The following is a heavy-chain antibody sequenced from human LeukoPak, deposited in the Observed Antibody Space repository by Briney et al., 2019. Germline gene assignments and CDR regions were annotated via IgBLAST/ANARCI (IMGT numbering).Heavy chain of an antibody. CDR2: ISSSGST. CDR3: ARDMRGYCSSTSCYAAYYYYMDV. CDR1: GDSISSGDYY. D-gene: IGHD2-2*01. V-gene: IGHV4-61*02. Sequence: PSETLSLTCTVSGDSISSGDYYWSWIRQPAGKGLEWIGRISSSGSTNYNPSLKSRVTISVDTSKNQFSLKLSSVTAADTAVYYCARDMRGYCSSTSCYAAYYYYMDVWGKGTTVTISS. J-gene: IGHJ6*03.